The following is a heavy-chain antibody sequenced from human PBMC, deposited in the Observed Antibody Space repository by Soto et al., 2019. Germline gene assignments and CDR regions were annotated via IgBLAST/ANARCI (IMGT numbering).Heavy chain of an antibody. J-gene: IGHJ2*01. CDR1: GFTFSSYA. V-gene: IGHV3-30-3*01. D-gene: IGHD3-9*01. Sequence: PGGSLRLSYAASGFTFSSYAMHWVRQAPGKGLEWVAVISYDGSNKYYADSVKGRFTISRDNSKNTLYLQMNSLRAEDTAVYYYATAYDILTGYSPSRYFDLWGRGTLVTVSS. CDR3: ATAYDILTGYSPSRYFDL. CDR2: ISYDGSNK.